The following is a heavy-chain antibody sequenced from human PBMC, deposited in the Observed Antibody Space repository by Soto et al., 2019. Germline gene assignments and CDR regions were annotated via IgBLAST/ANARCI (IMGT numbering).Heavy chain of an antibody. CDR2: IYYLGNT. CDR1: GGSISSSSSY. D-gene: IGHD4-17*01. J-gene: IGHJ4*02. V-gene: IGHV4-39*07. Sequence: PSETLSLTCTVSGGSISSSSSYWGWIRQPPGKGLEWVGGIYYLGNTSYNPSLGSRITISVDMAKSQFSLKLRSVTAADTAVFYCASDPYDDYNAFDFWGQGIPVTVSS. CDR3: ASDPYDDYNAFDF.